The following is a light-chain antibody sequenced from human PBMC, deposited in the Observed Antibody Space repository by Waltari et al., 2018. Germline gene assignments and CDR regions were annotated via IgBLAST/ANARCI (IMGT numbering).Light chain of an antibody. J-gene: IGKJ1*01. Sequence: EIVLTQSPGTLSLSPGERATLSCRASQSVNSKFLAWYQQKPGQAPRLLIYGASSRATGILDRFSGSGSETDFSLTISRLEPEDFAVYYCQQYGTSLSWTFGQGTKVEIK. CDR1: QSVNSKF. V-gene: IGKV3-20*01. CDR3: QQYGTSLSWT. CDR2: GAS.